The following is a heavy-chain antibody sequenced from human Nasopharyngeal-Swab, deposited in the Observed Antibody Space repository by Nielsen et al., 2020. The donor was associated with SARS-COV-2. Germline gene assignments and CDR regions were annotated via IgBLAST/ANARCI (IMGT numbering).Heavy chain of an antibody. Sequence: SQTLSLACALSGAPISSGAHGWDWIRQPPGKGLEWTGYINLSRSTYYNPSPKIRVTISVDRSKNQFSLKLSSVTAADTAVYYCARVEGRYYDSSFDPWGQGTLVTVSS. CDR2: INLSRST. J-gene: IGHJ5*02. D-gene: IGHD3-22*01. V-gene: IGHV4-30-2*01. CDR1: GAPISSGAHG. CDR3: ARVEGRYYDSSFDP.